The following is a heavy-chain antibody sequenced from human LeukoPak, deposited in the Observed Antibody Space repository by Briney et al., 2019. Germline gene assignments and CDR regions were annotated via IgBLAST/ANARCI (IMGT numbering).Heavy chain of an antibody. Sequence: SVKVSCKASGGTFSSYAISWVRQAPGQGLEWMGGIIPIFGTANYAQKFQGRVTITADESTSTAYMELSSLRSEDTAGYYCARDSDTMIVGGGAFDIWGQGTMVTVSS. CDR1: GGTFSSYA. CDR3: ARDSDTMIVGGGAFDI. V-gene: IGHV1-69*01. J-gene: IGHJ3*02. D-gene: IGHD3-22*01. CDR2: IIPIFGTA.